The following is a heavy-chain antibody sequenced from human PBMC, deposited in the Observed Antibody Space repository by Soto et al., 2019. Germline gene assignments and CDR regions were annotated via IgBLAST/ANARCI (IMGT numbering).Heavy chain of an antibody. J-gene: IGHJ4*02. CDR3: ARGVGSSPPRY. D-gene: IGHD3-9*01. CDR2: VXDXGXX. V-gene: IGHV4-59*01. Sequence: PSETLSLTCTISGGSISVYYWSWIRQSPRQGLEXIGXVXDXGXXXXXXSLKSRVTISADTSKNQISLKLTSATDADTAVYYCARGVGSSPPRYWGRGTLVTVSS. CDR1: GGSISVYY.